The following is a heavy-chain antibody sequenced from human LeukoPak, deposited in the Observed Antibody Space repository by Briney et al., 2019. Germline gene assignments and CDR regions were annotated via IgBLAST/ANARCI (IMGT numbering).Heavy chain of an antibody. CDR2: IYYSRST. CDR1: GGSISSSSYY. V-gene: IGHV4-39*07. D-gene: IGHD3-22*01. J-gene: IGHJ4*02. Sequence: SETLSLTCTVSGGSISSSSYYWGWIRQPPGKGLEWIGSIYYSRSTYYNPSLKSRVTISVDTSKNQFSLKLSSVTAADTAVYYCARNKDYYDSSGYPDYWGQGTLVTVSS. CDR3: ARNKDYYDSSGYPDY.